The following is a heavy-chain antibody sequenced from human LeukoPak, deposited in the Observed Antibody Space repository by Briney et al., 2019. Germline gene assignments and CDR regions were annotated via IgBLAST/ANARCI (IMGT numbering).Heavy chain of an antibody. J-gene: IGHJ6*03. Sequence: GGSLILSCAASGFTFSNYPMNWARQAPGKGLEWVSALSGSGGSPYYADSVKGRFTISRDSSKNTLYLQMSSLRPEDTAVYYCAKDRNGCSSTSCYFLDVWGKGTTVTISS. D-gene: IGHD2-2*01. CDR1: GFTFSNYP. CDR2: LSGSGGSP. CDR3: AKDRNGCSSTSCYFLDV. V-gene: IGHV3-23*01.